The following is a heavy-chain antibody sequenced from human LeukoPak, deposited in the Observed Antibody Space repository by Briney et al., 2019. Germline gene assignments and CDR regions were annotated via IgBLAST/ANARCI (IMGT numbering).Heavy chain of an antibody. V-gene: IGHV3-7*01. CDR2: IKQDGSEK. J-gene: IGHJ5*02. D-gene: IGHD2-2*01. Sequence: GGSLRLSCAASGFTFSSYWMSWVRQAPGKGLEGVANIKQDGSEKYYVDSVKGRFTISRDNAKNSLYLQMNSLRAEDTAVYYCARDDCSSISCYHNWFDPWGQGTLVTVSS. CDR1: GFTFSSYW. CDR3: ARDDCSSISCYHNWFDP.